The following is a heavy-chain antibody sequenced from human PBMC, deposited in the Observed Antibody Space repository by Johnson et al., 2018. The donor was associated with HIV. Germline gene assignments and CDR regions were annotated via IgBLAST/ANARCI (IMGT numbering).Heavy chain of an antibody. D-gene: IGHD1-26*01. V-gene: IGHV3-20*04. CDR1: GFTFDDYG. Sequence: VQLVESGGGVVRPGGSLRLSCAASGFTFDDYGMSWVRQAPGKGLEWVSGISWNSGSIGYADSVKGRFTISRDNAKNSLYLQMNSLRAEDTALYYCAKEVGATPYAAFDIWGQGTMVTVSS. CDR2: ISWNSGSI. CDR3: AKEVGATPYAAFDI. J-gene: IGHJ3*02.